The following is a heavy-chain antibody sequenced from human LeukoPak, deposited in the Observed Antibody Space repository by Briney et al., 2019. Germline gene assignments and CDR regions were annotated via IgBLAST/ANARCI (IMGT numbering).Heavy chain of an antibody. J-gene: IGHJ4*02. CDR3: ARANSSTTALLPDY. Sequence: SETLSLTCTVSGGSISSSSYYWGWIRQPPGKGLEWIGSIYYSGSTYYNPSLKSRVTISVDTSKNQFSLKLSSGTAADTAVYYCARANSSTTALLPDYWGQGTLVTVSS. V-gene: IGHV4-39*07. CDR1: GGSISSSSYY. CDR2: IYYSGST. D-gene: IGHD6-13*01.